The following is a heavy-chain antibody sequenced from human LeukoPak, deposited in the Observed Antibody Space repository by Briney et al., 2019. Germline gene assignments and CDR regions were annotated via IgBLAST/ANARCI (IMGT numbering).Heavy chain of an antibody. D-gene: IGHD6-13*01. Sequence: GGSLRLSCSASGFTFSSYVMYWVRQAPGKGLEYVSTTNNNGRSTYHADSVKGRFTISRDNSKNTLYLQMNSLRVEDTAVYYCVKSGSDSWFAYFDSRGQGTLVTVSS. J-gene: IGHJ4*02. CDR2: TNNNGRST. V-gene: IGHV3-64D*06. CDR1: GFTFSSYV. CDR3: VKSGSDSWFAYFDS.